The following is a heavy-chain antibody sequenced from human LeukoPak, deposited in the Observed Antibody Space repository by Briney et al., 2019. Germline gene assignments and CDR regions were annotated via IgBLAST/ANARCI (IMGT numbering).Heavy chain of an antibody. D-gene: IGHD3-22*01. J-gene: IGHJ4*02. CDR2: INSDGNDR. CDR1: GFTFSTSW. V-gene: IGHV3-74*01. CDR3: VRDMGYYDKV. Sequence: PGGSLRLSCAASGFTFSTSWMHWVRQAPGEGLVWVSRINSDGNDRNYADSVKRRFTISRDNAKNTLYLQMNSLRAEDTAVYYCVRDMGYYDKVWGQGTLVTVSS.